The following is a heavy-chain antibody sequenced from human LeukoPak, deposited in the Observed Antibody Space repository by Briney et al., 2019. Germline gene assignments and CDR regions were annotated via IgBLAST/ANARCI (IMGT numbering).Heavy chain of an antibody. CDR1: GGSFSGYY. V-gene: IGHV4-34*01. Sequence: SETLSLTCAVYGGSFSGYYWSWIRQPPGKGLEWIGEINHSGSTNYNPSLKSRVTISVDTSKNQFSLKLSSVTAADTAVYYCARRAITMVRGVIKYYYMDVWGKGTTVTISS. D-gene: IGHD3-10*01. J-gene: IGHJ6*03. CDR3: ARRAITMVRGVIKYYYMDV. CDR2: INHSGST.